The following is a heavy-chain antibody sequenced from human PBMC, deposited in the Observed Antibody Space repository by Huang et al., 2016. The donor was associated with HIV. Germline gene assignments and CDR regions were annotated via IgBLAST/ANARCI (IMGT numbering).Heavy chain of an antibody. V-gene: IGHV4-39*02. D-gene: IGHD3-10*01. CDR1: GGSIRSDNYY. J-gene: IGHJ4*02. Sequence: QLQLQESGPGLVKPSETLSLTCTVSGGSIRSDNYYWGWIRQPPGKGLEWIWSIYYSGSTYYHPSLKRRVNITVDTSKNHFSLRMRSVTAADTAVYYCARLPGSITMIRGVITDPYWGQGTLVTVSS. CDR3: ARLPGSITMIRGVITDPY. CDR2: IYYSGST.